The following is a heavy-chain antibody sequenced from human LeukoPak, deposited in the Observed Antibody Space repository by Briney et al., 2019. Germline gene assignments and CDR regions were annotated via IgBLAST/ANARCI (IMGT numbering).Heavy chain of an antibody. CDR3: ARDQRGRYCSITSCYHFDY. D-gene: IGHD2-2*01. Sequence: GGSLRLSCAATGFTFSSYGMHWVRQAPGKGLEWVAVIWYDGSNKYYADSVKGRFTVSRDNSDNTLYLQMNSLRAEDTAVYYCARDQRGRYCSITSCYHFDYWGQGTLVTVSS. V-gene: IGHV3-33*01. CDR1: GFTFSSYG. J-gene: IGHJ4*02. CDR2: IWYDGSNK.